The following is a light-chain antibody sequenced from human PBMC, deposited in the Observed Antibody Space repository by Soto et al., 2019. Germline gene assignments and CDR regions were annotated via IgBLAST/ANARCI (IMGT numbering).Light chain of an antibody. CDR1: QSISTY. CDR3: QHSYSTPWT. J-gene: IGKJ1*01. Sequence: DILMTQSPPSLPASVGDRVTITCRASQSISTYLNWHQQKVGKAPNLLIYAASSLQSGVPSRFSGSGYETDFTLTISSLQPEDFATYYCQHSYSTPWTFGQGTKVEIK. CDR2: AAS. V-gene: IGKV1-39*01.